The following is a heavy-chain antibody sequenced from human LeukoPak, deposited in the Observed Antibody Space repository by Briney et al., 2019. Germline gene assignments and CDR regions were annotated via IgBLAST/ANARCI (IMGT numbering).Heavy chain of an antibody. D-gene: IGHD3-10*01. J-gene: IGHJ5*02. V-gene: IGHV4-34*01. CDR1: GGSFSGYY. Sequence: PSETLSLTCAVYGGSFSGYYWSWIRQPPGKGLEWIGEINHSGSTNYNPSLKSRVTISVDTSKNQFSLKLSSVTAADTAVYYCARRGGRGITMVRGRLQNWFDPWGQGTLVTVSS. CDR2: INHSGST. CDR3: ARRGGRGITMVRGRLQNWFDP.